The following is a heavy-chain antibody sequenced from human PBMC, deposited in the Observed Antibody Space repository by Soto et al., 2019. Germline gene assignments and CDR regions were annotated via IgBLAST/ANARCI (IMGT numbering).Heavy chain of an antibody. CDR1: GGSISYEYYH. Sequence: QVQLQQSGPGLVKPSQTLSLTCTVSGGSISYEYYHWTWIRQSPGKGLEWIGYIHYSGSIIYNPSVKRRVTISGDTSKNQFSLQLSSGTAADTAVYFCAREDDGGDRDYYGLDVWGQGTTVTVSS. J-gene: IGHJ6*02. CDR2: IHYSGSI. CDR3: AREDDGGDRDYYGLDV. V-gene: IGHV4-30-4*08. D-gene: IGHD2-21*02.